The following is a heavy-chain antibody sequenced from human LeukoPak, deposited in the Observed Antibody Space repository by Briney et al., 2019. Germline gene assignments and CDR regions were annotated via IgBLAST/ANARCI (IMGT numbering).Heavy chain of an antibody. CDR1: GYTFTSYY. J-gene: IGHJ3*02. CDR2: INPSGGST. CDR3: ASHDSSVVEDAFDI. D-gene: IGHD3-22*01. V-gene: IGHV1-46*01. Sequence: ASVKVSCKASGYTFTSYYMHWVRQAPGQGLEWMGIINPSGGSTSYAQKFQGRVTMTRDMSTSTVYMELGSLRSEDTAVYYCASHDSSVVEDAFDIWGQGTMVTVSS.